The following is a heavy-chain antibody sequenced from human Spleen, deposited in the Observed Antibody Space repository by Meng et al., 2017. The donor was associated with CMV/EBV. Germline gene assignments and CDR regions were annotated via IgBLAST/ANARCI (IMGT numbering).Heavy chain of an antibody. D-gene: IGHD1-26*01. CDR3: ARAITTGSYLFDY. Sequence: GGSLRLSCATSGFIFSSHAMSWVRQAPGKGLEWVSSSGSGGNTYYADSVKGRFTVSRDNGKNSLYLQVNSLRAEDTAVYYCARAITTGSYLFDYWGQGTLVTVSS. CDR2: SGSGGNT. J-gene: IGHJ4*02. CDR1: GFIFSSHA. V-gene: IGHV3-23*01.